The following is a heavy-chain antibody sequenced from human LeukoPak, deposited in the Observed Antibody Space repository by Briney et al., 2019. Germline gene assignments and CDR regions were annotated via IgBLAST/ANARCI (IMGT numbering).Heavy chain of an antibody. D-gene: IGHD2-2*01. CDR3: AKDRYCSSSRCPIDL. CDR1: GFNFDEYA. CDR2: ISWNSVDV. V-gene: IGHV3-9*01. J-gene: IGHJ5*02. Sequence: GGSLRLSCAGSGFNFDEYAMHWVRQAPGKGLEWGSGISWNSVDVVYADSVRGRFSIPRDNAKHSRYLQMNSLRPEDTALYYCAKDRYCSSSRCPIDLWGQATLVSVSS.